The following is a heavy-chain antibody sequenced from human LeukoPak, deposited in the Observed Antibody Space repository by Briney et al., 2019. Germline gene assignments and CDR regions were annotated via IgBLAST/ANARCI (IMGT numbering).Heavy chain of an antibody. CDR3: ARDRSSGWYGRINWFDP. V-gene: IGHV1-18*01. D-gene: IGHD6-19*01. J-gene: IGHJ5*02. CDR1: GYTFTSYG. Sequence: ASVKVPCKASGYTFTSYGISWVRQAPGQGLEWMGWISAYNGNTNYAQKLQGRVTMTTDTSTSTAYMELRSLRSDDTAVYYCARDRSSGWYGRINWFDPWGQGTLVTVSS. CDR2: ISAYNGNT.